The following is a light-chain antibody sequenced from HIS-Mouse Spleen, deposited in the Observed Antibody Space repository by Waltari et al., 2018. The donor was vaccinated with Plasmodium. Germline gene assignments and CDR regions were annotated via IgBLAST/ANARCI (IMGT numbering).Light chain of an antibody. V-gene: IGLV2-11*01. J-gene: IGLJ2*01. CDR3: CSYAGSYTLV. CDR2: DVS. Sequence: QSALTQPRSVSGSPGQSVPISCTVTSSDVGGYNYVSWYQQHPGKAPKLMIYDVSKRPSGVPDRFSGSKSGNTASLTISGLQAEDEADYYCCSYAGSYTLVFGGGTKLTVL. CDR1: SSDVGGYNY.